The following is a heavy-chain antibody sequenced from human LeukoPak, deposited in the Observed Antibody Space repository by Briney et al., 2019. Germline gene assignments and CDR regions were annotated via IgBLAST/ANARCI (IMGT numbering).Heavy chain of an antibody. CDR2: IKQDGREK. V-gene: IGHV3-7*01. CDR3: ARKAGKMFDY. CDR1: GFTFSNYW. D-gene: IGHD6-19*01. Sequence: PGGSLRLSCTASGFTFSNYWMTWIRQAPGKGMEWVANIKQDGREKYYVGSVTGRFTISRDNAKNLLFLQMSSLSPEDTAVYYCARKAGKMFDYWGQGTLVTASS. J-gene: IGHJ4*02.